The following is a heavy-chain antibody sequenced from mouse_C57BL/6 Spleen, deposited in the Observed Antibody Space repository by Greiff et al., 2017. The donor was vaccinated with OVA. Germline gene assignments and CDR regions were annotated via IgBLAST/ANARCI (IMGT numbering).Heavy chain of an antibody. CDR1: GYTFTSYW. CDR2: IDPSDSYT. D-gene: IGHD1-1*01. J-gene: IGHJ3*01. Sequence: QVQLQQSGAELVKPGASVKLSCKASGYTFTSYWMQWVKQRPGQGLEWIGEIDPSDSYTNYNQKFKGKATLTVDTSSSTAYMQLSSLTSEDSAVYYCARYDYYGSSSWGQGTLVTVSA. V-gene: IGHV1-50*01. CDR3: ARYDYYGSSS.